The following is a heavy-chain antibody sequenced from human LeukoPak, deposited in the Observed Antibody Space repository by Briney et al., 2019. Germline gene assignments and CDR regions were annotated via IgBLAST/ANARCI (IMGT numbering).Heavy chain of an antibody. V-gene: IGHV3-30*01. J-gene: IGHJ4*02. CDR2: ISYDGSNK. Sequence: GGSLRLSCAASGFTFSSYAKHWVRQAPGKGLEWVAVISYDGSNKYYADSVKGRFTISRDNSKNTLYLQMNSLRAEDTAVYYCARVRRFLEWSYYFDYWGQGTLVTVSS. CDR1: GFTFSSYA. CDR3: ARVRRFLEWSYYFDY. D-gene: IGHD3-3*01.